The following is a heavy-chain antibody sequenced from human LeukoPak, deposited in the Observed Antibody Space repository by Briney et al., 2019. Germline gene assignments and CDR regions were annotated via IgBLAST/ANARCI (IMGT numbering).Heavy chain of an antibody. CDR1: GFTFSSYS. D-gene: IGHD3-3*01. CDR3: ARGQGDFWSGYYYYYYMDA. CDR2: ISSSSGTI. Sequence: GGSLRLSCAASGFTFSSYSMNWVRQAPGKGLEWVSYISSSSGTIYNADSVTGRFTISRDNAKNSLYLQMNSLRAEDTALYYCARGQGDFWSGYYYYYYMDAWGKGTTVTVSS. J-gene: IGHJ6*03. V-gene: IGHV3-48*04.